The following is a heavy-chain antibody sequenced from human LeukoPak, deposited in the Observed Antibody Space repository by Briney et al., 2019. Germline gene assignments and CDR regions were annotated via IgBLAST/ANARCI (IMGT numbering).Heavy chain of an antibody. V-gene: IGHV4-34*01. J-gene: IGHJ4*02. CDR1: GGSFSGYY. Sequence: SETLSLTCAVYGGSFSGYYWSWIRQPPGKGLEWIGSVYYSGSTYYNPSLRSRVTISLDTSKNQFSLKLSSVTAADTAVYYCATDRGSGYYCYYWGQGTLVTVSS. D-gene: IGHD3-22*01. CDR3: ATDRGSGYYCYY. CDR2: VYYSGST.